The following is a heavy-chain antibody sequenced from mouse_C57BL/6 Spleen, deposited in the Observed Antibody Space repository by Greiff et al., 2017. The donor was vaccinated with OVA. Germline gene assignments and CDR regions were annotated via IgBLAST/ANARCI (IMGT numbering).Heavy chain of an antibody. D-gene: IGHD1-2*01. CDR2: ISDGGSYT. J-gene: IGHJ2*01. CDR1: GFTFSSYA. V-gene: IGHV5-4*01. CDR3: ARDITHYFDY. Sequence: EVKLMESGGGLVKPGGSLKLSCAASGFTFSSYAMSWVRQTPEKRLEWVATISDGGSYTYYPDNVKGRFTISRDNAKNNLYLQMSHLKSEDTAMYYCARDITHYFDYWGQGTTLTVSS.